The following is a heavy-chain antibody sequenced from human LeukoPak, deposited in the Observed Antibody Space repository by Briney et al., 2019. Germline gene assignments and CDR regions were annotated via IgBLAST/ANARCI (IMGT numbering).Heavy chain of an antibody. V-gene: IGHV3-33*01. D-gene: IGHD3-22*01. J-gene: IGHJ3*02. CDR1: GFTFSSYG. CDR3: ARDTPYYYDSSGDAFDI. CDR2: IWYDGSNK. Sequence: GGSLRLSCAASGFTFSSYGMHWVRQAPGKGLEWVAVIWYDGSNKYYADSVKGRFTISRDNSKNTLYLQMNSLRAEDTAVYYCARDTPYYYDSSGDAFDIWGQGQWSPSLQ.